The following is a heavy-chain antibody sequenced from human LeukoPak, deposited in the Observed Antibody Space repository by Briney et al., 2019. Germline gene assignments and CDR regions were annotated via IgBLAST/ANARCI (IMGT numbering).Heavy chain of an antibody. CDR3: AREATRTIFGVVTPNWFDP. CDR2: ISGSGGST. D-gene: IGHD3-3*01. J-gene: IGHJ5*02. CDR1: GFTFSSYA. Sequence: GGSLRLSCAASGFTFSSYAMSWVRQAPGKGLEWVSAISGSGGSTYYADSVKGRFTISRDNAKNSLYLQMNSLRAEDTAVYYCAREATRTIFGVVTPNWFDPWGQGTLVTVSS. V-gene: IGHV3-23*01.